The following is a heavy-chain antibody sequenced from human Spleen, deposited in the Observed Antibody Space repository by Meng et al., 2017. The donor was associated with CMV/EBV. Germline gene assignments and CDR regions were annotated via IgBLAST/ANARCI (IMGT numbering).Heavy chain of an antibody. Sequence: TFTSSALMWVRQAPGQGLEWIGGITPVFETADYAQKFRDRVSITMDDSATTAYMEMTSLGSEDTAVYFCARGPRIIVGGVIIWPLEDWGQGTLVTVSS. J-gene: IGHJ4*02. D-gene: IGHD3-10*01. CDR3: ARGPRIIVGGVIIWPLED. CDR2: ITPVFETA. CDR1: TFTSSA. V-gene: IGHV1-69*05.